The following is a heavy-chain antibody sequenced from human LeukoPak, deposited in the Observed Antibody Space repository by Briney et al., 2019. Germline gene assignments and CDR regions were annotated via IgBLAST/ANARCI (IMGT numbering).Heavy chain of an antibody. V-gene: IGHV1-2*02. CDR2: INPNSGGT. CDR3: ARDPPNDYGDYVPASGGY. CDR1: GYTFTGYY. J-gene: IGHJ4*02. Sequence: ASVKVSCKASGYTFTGYYMHWVRQAPGQGLEWMGWINPNSGGTNYAQKFQGRVTMTRDTSISTAYMELSRLRSDDTAVYYCARDPPNDYGDYVPASGGYWGQGTLVTVSS. D-gene: IGHD4-17*01.